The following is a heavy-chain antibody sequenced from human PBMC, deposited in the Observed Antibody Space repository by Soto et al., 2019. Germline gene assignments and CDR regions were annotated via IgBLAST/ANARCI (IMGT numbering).Heavy chain of an antibody. CDR3: ARRRGQCSDGVCFSWWFDP. CDR2: ISPKSGGA. CDR1: GYTFSDYY. D-gene: IGHD2-21*02. Sequence: ASVKVSCKAGGYTFSDYYIQWVRQAPGQGLEYMGWISPKSGGAAYAQKFRGRVTMTRDTSVNLAYLHLSSLTSDDTAVYFCARRRGQCSDGVCFSWWFDPWGQGTRVTVSS. V-gene: IGHV1-2*02. J-gene: IGHJ5*02.